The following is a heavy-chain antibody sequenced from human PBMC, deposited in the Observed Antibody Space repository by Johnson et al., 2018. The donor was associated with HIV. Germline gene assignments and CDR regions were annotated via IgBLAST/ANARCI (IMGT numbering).Heavy chain of an antibody. J-gene: IGHJ3*01. Sequence: QVQLVESGGGVVQPGGSLRLSCAASGFTFSSYGMHWVRQAPGKGLEWVSLIYSGGTTYYTDSVKGRFTLSRDNSKNTLYLQMNILSAEDTAAYYCTRDPFPRFFAFELWGPGTMVTVSS. CDR3: TRDPFPRFFAFEL. CDR1: GFTFSSYG. D-gene: IGHD3-3*01. V-gene: IGHV3-NL1*01. CDR2: IYSGGTT.